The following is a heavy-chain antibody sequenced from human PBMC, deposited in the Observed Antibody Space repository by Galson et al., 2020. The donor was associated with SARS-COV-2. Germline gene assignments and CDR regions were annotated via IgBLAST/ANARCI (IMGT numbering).Heavy chain of an antibody. J-gene: IGHJ4*02. CDR1: GFSLSTSGMC. Sequence: SGPTLVKLTQTLTLTCTFSGFSLSTSGMCVSWIRQPPGKTLEWLALIDWDDDKYYSTSLKTRLTISKDTSKNQVVLTMTNMDPVDTATYYCARTYYDILTGYYISLGYWGQGTLVTVSS. CDR3: ARTYYDILTGYYISLGY. CDR2: IDWDDDK. V-gene: IGHV2-70*01. D-gene: IGHD3-9*01.